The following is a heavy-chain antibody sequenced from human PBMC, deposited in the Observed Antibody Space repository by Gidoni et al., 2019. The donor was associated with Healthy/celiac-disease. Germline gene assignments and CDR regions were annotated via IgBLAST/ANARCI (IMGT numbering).Heavy chain of an antibody. CDR3: AREPQYGDAFDY. CDR2: IKQDGSEK. V-gene: IGHV3-7*04. CDR1: GSTFRSYW. J-gene: IGHJ4*02. Sequence: EVQLVESGGGLVQPGGSLRLSCAASGSTFRSYWMSWVRQAPGKGLEWVANIKQDGSEKYYVDSVKGRFTISRDNAKNSLYLQMNSLRAEDTAVYYCAREPQYGDAFDYWGQGTLVTVSS. D-gene: IGHD4-17*01.